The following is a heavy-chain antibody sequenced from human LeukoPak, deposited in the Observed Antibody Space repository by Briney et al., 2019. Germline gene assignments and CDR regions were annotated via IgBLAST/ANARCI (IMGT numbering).Heavy chain of an antibody. Sequence: ASVKVSCKASGYTFTGYYMHWVRQAPGQGLEWMGWINPNSGGTNYAQKFQGRVTMTRDTSISTAYMELSRLRSDDTAVYYCARRRITMVRGVITHFDYWGQGTLVTVS. D-gene: IGHD3-10*01. J-gene: IGHJ4*02. CDR2: INPNSGGT. V-gene: IGHV1-2*02. CDR3: ARRRITMVRGVITHFDY. CDR1: GYTFTGYY.